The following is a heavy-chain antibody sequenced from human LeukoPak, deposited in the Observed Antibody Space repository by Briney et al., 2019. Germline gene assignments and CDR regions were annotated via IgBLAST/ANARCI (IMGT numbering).Heavy chain of an antibody. D-gene: IGHD3-3*01. Sequence: GESLKISCKGSGYNFTGDWIGWVRQMPGKGLEWMGIIYPGDSDTRYSPSFQGQVTISADKSISTAYLQWNSLKASDTAMYYCARTLRSVFDYWGQGTLVTVSS. J-gene: IGHJ4*02. CDR1: GYNFTGDW. CDR3: ARTLRSVFDY. V-gene: IGHV5-51*01. CDR2: IYPGDSDT.